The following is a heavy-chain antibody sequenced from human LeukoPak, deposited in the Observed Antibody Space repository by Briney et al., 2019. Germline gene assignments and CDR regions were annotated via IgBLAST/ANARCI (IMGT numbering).Heavy chain of an antibody. CDR1: GFTFSDAW. Sequence: GGSLRLSCAASGFTFSDAWMTWVRQAPGKGPEWVGRIKSQTDGGTIHYAAPVKGRFTISRDDSKNTLYLQMNSLKTEDTAVYYCTTEVVVPAARDYWGRGTLVTVSS. CDR3: TTEVVVPAARDY. CDR2: IKSQTDGGTI. D-gene: IGHD2-2*01. V-gene: IGHV3-15*01. J-gene: IGHJ4*02.